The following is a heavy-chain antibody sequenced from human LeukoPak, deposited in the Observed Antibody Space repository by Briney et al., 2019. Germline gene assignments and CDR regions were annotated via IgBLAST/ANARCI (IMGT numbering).Heavy chain of an antibody. CDR2: ISAYNGNT. V-gene: IGHV1-18*01. D-gene: IGHD3-16*01. Sequence: ASVKVSCKASGYTFTSYGISWVRQAPGQGLEWMGWISAYNGNTNYAQKLQGRVTMTTDTSTSTAYMELRSLRSDDTAVYYCARVGDHRSPNYYYYYMDVWGKGTTVTVSS. J-gene: IGHJ6*03. CDR1: GYTFTSYG. CDR3: ARVGDHRSPNYYYYYMDV.